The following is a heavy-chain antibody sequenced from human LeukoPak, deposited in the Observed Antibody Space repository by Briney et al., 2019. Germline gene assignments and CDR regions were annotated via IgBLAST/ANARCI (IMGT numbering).Heavy chain of an antibody. J-gene: IGHJ4*02. CDR2: IIPIFGTA. CDR3: ASGGRITIIAYPAYYFDY. D-gene: IGHD3-22*01. Sequence: SVKVSCKASGGTFSSYAISWVRQAPGQGLEWMGGIIPIFGTANYAQKFQGRVTITADESTSTAYMELSSLRSEDTAVYYCASGGRITIIAYPAYYFDYWGQGTLVTVSS. V-gene: IGHV1-69*13. CDR1: GGTFSSYA.